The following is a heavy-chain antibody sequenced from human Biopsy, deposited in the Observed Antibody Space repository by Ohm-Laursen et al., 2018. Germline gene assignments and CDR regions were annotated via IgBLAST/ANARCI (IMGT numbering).Heavy chain of an antibody. V-gene: IGHV1-18*01. J-gene: IGHJ4*02. CDR3: ALQSVAQMKNFDY. CDR2: ISPKSGDT. D-gene: IGHD6-19*01. Sequence: ASSVKVSCKASGYTFTTYGLSWVRQAPGQGLEWMGWISPKSGDTNYAHKFQGNITMTRDTSMSTAYMEMSRLRCDDTAVYYCALQSVAQMKNFDYWGQGTLVTVSS. CDR1: GYTFTTYG.